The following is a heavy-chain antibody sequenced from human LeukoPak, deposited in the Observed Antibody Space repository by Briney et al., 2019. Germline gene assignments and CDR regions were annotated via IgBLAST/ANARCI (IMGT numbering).Heavy chain of an antibody. Sequence: SETLSLTCAVYGGSFSGYYWSWIRQPPGKGLEWIGEINHSGSTNYNPSLKSRVTISVDTSKNQFSLKLSSVTAADTAVYYCARGRQSASRFFDIWGQGTVVTVSS. D-gene: IGHD3-3*01. J-gene: IGHJ3*02. V-gene: IGHV4-34*01. CDR3: ARGRQSASRFFDI. CDR1: GGSFSGYY. CDR2: INHSGST.